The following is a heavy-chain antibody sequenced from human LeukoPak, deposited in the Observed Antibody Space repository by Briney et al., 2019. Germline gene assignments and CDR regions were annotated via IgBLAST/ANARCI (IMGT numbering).Heavy chain of an antibody. D-gene: IGHD6-13*01. J-gene: IGHJ4*02. V-gene: IGHV3-23*01. CDR3: AKGWYHADV. CDR1: GFTFSSYW. Sequence: QPGGSLRLSCAASGFTFSSYWMSWVRQAPGKGLEWVSVIGESGNKHYADSVEGRFTMSRDTSKSTVFLQMNTLRVEDTAVYYCAKGWYHADVWGQGTLVTVSS. CDR2: IGESGNK.